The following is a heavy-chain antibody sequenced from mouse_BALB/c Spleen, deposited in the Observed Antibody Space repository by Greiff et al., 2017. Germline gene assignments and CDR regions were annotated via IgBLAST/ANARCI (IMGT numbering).Heavy chain of an antibody. CDR3: ARGGTGTRAMDY. CDR1: GYSFTSYW. D-gene: IGHD4-1*01. Sequence: VQLQQSGPQLVRPGASVKISCKASGYSFTSYWMHWVKQRPGQGLEWIGMIDPSDSETRLNQKFKDKATLTVDKSSSTAYMQLSSPTSEDSAVYYCARGGTGTRAMDYWGQGTSVTVSS. J-gene: IGHJ4*01. CDR2: IDPSDSET. V-gene: IGHV1S127*01.